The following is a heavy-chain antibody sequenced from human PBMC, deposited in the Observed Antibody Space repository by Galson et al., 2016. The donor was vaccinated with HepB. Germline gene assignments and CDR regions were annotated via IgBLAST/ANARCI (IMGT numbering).Heavy chain of an antibody. CDR1: GSSFTSYW. D-gene: IGHD2-15*01. Sequence: QSGAEVKKPRESLRISCGGSGSSFTSYWVTWVRQMPGRGLEWIGTLDPSDSYTPYTPSFPGHVTISADKSISTAYLQWSSLKASDTAMYYCARRSGVAATDYYYYYMDVWGKGTTVTVSS. V-gene: IGHV5-10-1*01. CDR2: LDPSDSYT. J-gene: IGHJ6*03. CDR3: ARRSGVAATDYYYYYMDV.